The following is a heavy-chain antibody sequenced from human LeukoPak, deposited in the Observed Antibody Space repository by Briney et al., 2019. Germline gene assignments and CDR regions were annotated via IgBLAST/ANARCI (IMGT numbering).Heavy chain of an antibody. Sequence: PGGSLRLSCAASGFTFSSYEMNWVRQAPGKGLEWVSYISSSGSTIYYADSVKGRFTISRDNAKNSLYLQMKSLRAEDTAVYYCARDSRYYDYVWGSYRTFDYWGQGTLVTVSS. CDR3: ARDSRYYDYVWGSYRTFDY. D-gene: IGHD3-16*02. CDR1: GFTFSSYE. J-gene: IGHJ4*02. CDR2: ISSSGSTI. V-gene: IGHV3-48*03.